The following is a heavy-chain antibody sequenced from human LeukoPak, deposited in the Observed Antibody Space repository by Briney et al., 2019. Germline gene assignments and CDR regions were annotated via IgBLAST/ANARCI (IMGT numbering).Heavy chain of an antibody. CDR3: ARGPSDSSGYYYEGDAFDI. J-gene: IGHJ3*02. V-gene: IGHV1-2*02. D-gene: IGHD3-22*01. Sequence: ASVKVSCKASGYTLTGYYMNWVRQAPGQGLEWMGWINPNSGGTNYGQKFQGRVTMTRDTSISIVYMELSRLRSDDTAVYYCARGPSDSSGYYYEGDAFDIWGQGTVVTVSS. CDR2: INPNSGGT. CDR1: GYTLTGYY.